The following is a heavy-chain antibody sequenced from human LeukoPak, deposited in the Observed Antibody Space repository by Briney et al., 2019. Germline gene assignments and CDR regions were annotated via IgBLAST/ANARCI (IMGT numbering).Heavy chain of an antibody. CDR2: INPNSGNT. Sequence: ASVKVSCKTSGYTFTSYDINWVRQATGQGLEWMGWINPNSGNTGYVQRFQGRVTMTRNASISTAYMELSGLRSEDTAVYYCARAGGHCGRISCPYYFDYWGQGSLVAVSS. CDR1: GYTFTSYD. V-gene: IGHV1-8*01. CDR3: ARAGGHCGRISCPYYFDY. J-gene: IGHJ4*02. D-gene: IGHD2-15*01.